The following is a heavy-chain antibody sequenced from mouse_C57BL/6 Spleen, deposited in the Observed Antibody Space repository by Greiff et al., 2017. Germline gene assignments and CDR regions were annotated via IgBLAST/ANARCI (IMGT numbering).Heavy chain of an antibody. D-gene: IGHD2-4*01. Sequence: DVHLVESGGGLVKPGGSLKLSCAASGFTFSSYAMSWVRQTPEKRLEWVATISDGGSYTYYPDNVKGRFTISRDNAKNNLYLQMSHLKSEDTAMYYCARDHDYDNYFDYWGQGTTLTVSS. CDR2: ISDGGSYT. J-gene: IGHJ2*01. V-gene: IGHV5-4*01. CDR3: ARDHDYDNYFDY. CDR1: GFTFSSYA.